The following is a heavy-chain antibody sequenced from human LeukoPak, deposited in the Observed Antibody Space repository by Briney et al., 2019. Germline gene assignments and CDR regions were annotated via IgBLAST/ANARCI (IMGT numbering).Heavy chain of an antibody. CDR3: ARGSSVGATVEAFEI. Sequence: GGSLRLSCAASGFTFSSYGMHWVRQAPGKGLEWVAVIWYDGSNKYHADSVKGRFTISRDNSKNTLDLEMNSLRAEDTAVYYCARGSSVGATVEAFEIWGQGTMVTVSS. D-gene: IGHD1-26*01. CDR2: IWYDGSNK. V-gene: IGHV3-33*01. CDR1: GFTFSSYG. J-gene: IGHJ3*02.